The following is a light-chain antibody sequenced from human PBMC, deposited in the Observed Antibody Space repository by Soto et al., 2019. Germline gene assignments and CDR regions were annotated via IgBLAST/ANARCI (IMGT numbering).Light chain of an antibody. CDR3: QQYGNSIPIT. CDR1: QSVSTSF. CDR2: GAF. V-gene: IGKV3-20*01. Sequence: VLPQSPCTMSLSLGERAPLSCGASQSVSTSFLAWYQQKPGQAPRLLIYGAFSRATGIPDRFSGSGSGTDFTLTISRLEPEDFAVYYCQQYGNSIPITFGQGTRLEIK. J-gene: IGKJ5*01.